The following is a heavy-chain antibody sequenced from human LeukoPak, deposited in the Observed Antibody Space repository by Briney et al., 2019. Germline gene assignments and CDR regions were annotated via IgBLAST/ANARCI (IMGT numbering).Heavy chain of an antibody. D-gene: IGHD3-16*02. CDR1: GGSISSGGYY. CDR3: ARVTYYDYVWGSYRYDAFDI. J-gene: IGHJ3*02. Sequence: SQTLSLTCTVPGGSISSGGYYWSWIRQHPGKGLEWIGYIYYSGSTYYNPSLKSRVTISVDTSKNQFSLKLSSVTAADTAVYYCARVTYYDYVWGSYRYDAFDIWGQGTMVTVSS. V-gene: IGHV4-31*03. CDR2: IYYSGST.